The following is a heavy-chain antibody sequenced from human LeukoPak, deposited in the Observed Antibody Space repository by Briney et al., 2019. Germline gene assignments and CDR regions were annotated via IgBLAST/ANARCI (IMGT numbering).Heavy chain of an antibody. Sequence: GGSLRLSCAASGFTFSSYAMHWVRQAPGKGLEWVAVISYDGSNKYYADSVKGRFTISRDNSKNTLYLQMNSLRAEDTAVYYCARVSAYCSSTSCYYYYGMDVWGKGTTATVSS. CDR3: ARVSAYCSSTSCYYYYGMDV. CDR1: GFTFSSYA. D-gene: IGHD2-2*01. J-gene: IGHJ6*04. V-gene: IGHV3-30*04. CDR2: ISYDGSNK.